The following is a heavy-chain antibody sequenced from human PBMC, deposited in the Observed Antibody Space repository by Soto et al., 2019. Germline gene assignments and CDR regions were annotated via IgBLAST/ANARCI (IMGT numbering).Heavy chain of an antibody. CDR1: GGSFSGYY. CDR2: INHSGST. Sequence: SETLSLTCAVYGGSFSGYYWSWIRQPPGKGLEWIGEINHSGSTNYNPSFKSRVTISVDTSKNQYSLKLSSVTAADTAVYYCARAFTFWSGYYRFWFDPWGQGTLVTVSS. J-gene: IGHJ5*02. D-gene: IGHD3-3*01. CDR3: ARAFTFWSGYYRFWFDP. V-gene: IGHV4-34*01.